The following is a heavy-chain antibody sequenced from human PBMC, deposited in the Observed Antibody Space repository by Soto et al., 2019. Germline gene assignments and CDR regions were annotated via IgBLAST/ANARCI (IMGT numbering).Heavy chain of an antibody. CDR1: GGSISSSSYY. CDR3: ASRWELLRWGDY. J-gene: IGHJ4*02. CDR2: IYYSGST. D-gene: IGHD1-26*01. Sequence: SETLSLTCTVSGGSISSSSYYWGWIRQPPGKGLEWIGSIYYSGSTYYNPSLKSRVTISVDTSKNQFSLKLSSVTAADTAVYYCASRWELLRWGDYWGQGTLVTVSS. V-gene: IGHV4-39*01.